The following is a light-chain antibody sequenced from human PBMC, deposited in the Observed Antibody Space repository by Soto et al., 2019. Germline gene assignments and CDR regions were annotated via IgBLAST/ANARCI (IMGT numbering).Light chain of an antibody. J-gene: IGKJ5*01. CDR2: AAS. CDR3: QQADSFPIT. V-gene: IGKV1-12*01. Sequence: DIQMTQSPSSVSASVGDRVTITCRASQGISSSLAWYQQKPGKAPKLLIYAASSLQRGVPSRFSGSGSGTDFTLTISSPQPEDFASYYCQQADSFPITFGQGTRLEIK. CDR1: QGISSS.